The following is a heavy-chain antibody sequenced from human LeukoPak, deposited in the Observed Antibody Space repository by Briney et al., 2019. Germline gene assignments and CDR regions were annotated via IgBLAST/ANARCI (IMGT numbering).Heavy chain of an antibody. CDR2: ISYDESDK. Sequence: GGSLRLSCAASGFTFSNYGMHWARQAPGKGLEWVAVISYDESDKYYADSVKGRFTISRDNSKNTLYLQMNSLRPEDTAVYYCAKGVVAATNAAYYGMDVWGQGTTVTVSS. J-gene: IGHJ6*02. CDR3: AKGVVAATNAAYYGMDV. V-gene: IGHV3-30*18. D-gene: IGHD2-15*01. CDR1: GFTFSNYG.